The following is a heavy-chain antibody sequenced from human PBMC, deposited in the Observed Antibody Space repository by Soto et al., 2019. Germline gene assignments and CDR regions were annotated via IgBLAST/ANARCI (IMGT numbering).Heavy chain of an antibody. CDR2: ISYDGSIK. J-gene: IGHJ3*02. CDR3: ARRRDNYDSSGYWAPSDAFDI. CDR1: GFTFSSYT. V-gene: IGHV3-30-3*01. Sequence: GGSLRLSCAASGFTFSSYTMHWVRQTPGKGLEWVADISYDGSIKYYADSVKGRFTISADKSISTAYLQWSSLKASDTAMYYCARRRDNYDSSGYWAPSDAFDIWGQGTMVTVSS. D-gene: IGHD3-22*01.